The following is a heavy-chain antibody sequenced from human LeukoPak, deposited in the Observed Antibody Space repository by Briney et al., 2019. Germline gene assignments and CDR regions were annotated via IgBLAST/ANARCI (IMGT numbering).Heavy chain of an antibody. CDR1: GYTFSGYY. CDR3: AKDPPWDYVWGSYRPRAFDI. J-gene: IGHJ3*02. Sequence: ASVKVSCKASGYTFSGYYIHWVRQAPGQGLEWMGWINPDSGGTNYAQNFQGRVTMTSDTSISTAYMEVTRLTSDDTAVYYCAKDPPWDYVWGSYRPRAFDIWGQGTMVTVSS. V-gene: IGHV1-2*02. D-gene: IGHD3-16*02. CDR2: INPDSGGT.